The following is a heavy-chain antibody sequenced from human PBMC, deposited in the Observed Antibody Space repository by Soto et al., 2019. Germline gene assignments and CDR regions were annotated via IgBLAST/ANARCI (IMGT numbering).Heavy chain of an antibody. D-gene: IGHD3-16*01. J-gene: IGHJ3*02. CDR2: IYYSGST. CDR3: ARQGGRLGHVDAFDI. CDR1: GGSISSYY. V-gene: IGHV4-59*08. Sequence: PSATLSLTCTVSGGSISSYYWSWIRQPPGKGLEWIGYIYYSGSTNYNPSLKSRVTISVDTSKNQFSLKLSSVTAADTAVYYCARQGGRLGHVDAFDIWGQGTMVTVSS.